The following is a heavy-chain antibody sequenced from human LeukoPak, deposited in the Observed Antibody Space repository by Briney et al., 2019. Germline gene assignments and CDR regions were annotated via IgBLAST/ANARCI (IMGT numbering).Heavy chain of an antibody. Sequence: SVKVSCKASGGTFSSYAISWVRQAPGQGLEWMGRIIPILGIANCAQKFQGRVTITADKSTSTAYMELSSLRSEDTAVYYCTYDILTGYYTDYWGQGTLVTVSS. D-gene: IGHD3-9*01. CDR3: TYDILTGYYTDY. J-gene: IGHJ4*02. CDR2: IIPILGIA. V-gene: IGHV1-69*04. CDR1: GGTFSSYA.